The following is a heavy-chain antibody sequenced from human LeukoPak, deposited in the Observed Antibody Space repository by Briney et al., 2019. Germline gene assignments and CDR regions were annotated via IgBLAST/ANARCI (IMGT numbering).Heavy chain of an antibody. J-gene: IGHJ5*02. D-gene: IGHD2-2*01. CDR1: GGSISSYY. Sequence: SETLSLTCTVSGGSISSYYWSWIRQPPGKGLEWIGYIYYSGSTNYNPSLKSRVTTSVDTSKNQFSLKLSSVTAADTAVYYCARRLGYCSSTSCYPRDNWFDPWGQGTLVTVSS. V-gene: IGHV4-59*01. CDR2: IYYSGST. CDR3: ARRLGYCSSTSCYPRDNWFDP.